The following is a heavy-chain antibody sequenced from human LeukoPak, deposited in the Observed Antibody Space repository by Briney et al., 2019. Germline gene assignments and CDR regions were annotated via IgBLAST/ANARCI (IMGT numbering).Heavy chain of an antibody. Sequence: GGSLRLSCAASGFTFSRVWMSWVRQAPDKGLEWVAHINEDGSEAYYVESVKGRFTISRDNPKNSVSLQMNSLRAEDTALYYCARREWLRHERTGYYAFDAWGQGTLVTVSS. J-gene: IGHJ5*02. CDR3: ARREWLRHERTGYYAFDA. CDR2: INEDGSEA. V-gene: IGHV3-7*01. D-gene: IGHD1-26*01. CDR1: GFTFSRVW.